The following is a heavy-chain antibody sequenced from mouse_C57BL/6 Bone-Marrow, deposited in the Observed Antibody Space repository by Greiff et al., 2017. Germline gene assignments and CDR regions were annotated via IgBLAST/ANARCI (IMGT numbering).Heavy chain of an antibody. CDR1: GFTFSDYY. J-gene: IGHJ4*01. CDR2: ISNGGGGT. V-gene: IGHV5-12*01. D-gene: IGHD2-1*01. CDR3: ARSYYGTPMDY. Sequence: EVKVVESGGGLVQPGGSLKLSCAASGFTFSDYYMYWVRQTPEKRLEWVAYISNGGGGTYYPETVKGRFTITRDNAKNTLYLQMSRLKSEDTAMYYCARSYYGTPMDYWGQGTTVTVSS.